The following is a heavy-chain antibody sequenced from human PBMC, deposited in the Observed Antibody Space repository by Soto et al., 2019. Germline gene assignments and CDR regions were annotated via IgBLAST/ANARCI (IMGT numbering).Heavy chain of an antibody. CDR2: ISSNGGST. D-gene: IGHD4-17*01. V-gene: IGHV3-64D*06. CDR1: GFTFSSYA. J-gene: IGHJ4*02. Sequence: PGGSLRLSCSASGFTFSSYAMHWVRQAPGKGLEYVSAISSNGGSTYYADSVKGRFTISRDNSKNTLYLQMSSLRAEDTAVYYCVKPRNYGGNSIFDYWGQGTLVTVSS. CDR3: VKPRNYGGNSIFDY.